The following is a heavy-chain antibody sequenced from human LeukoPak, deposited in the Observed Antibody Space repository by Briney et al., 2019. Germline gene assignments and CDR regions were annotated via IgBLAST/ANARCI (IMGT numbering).Heavy chain of an antibody. D-gene: IGHD4-23*01. V-gene: IGHV1-3*02. J-gene: IGHJ4*02. CDR3: ASSPGGNARTWLDY. CDR2: TNGATGNT. Sequence: GASVKVSCKASGYTFTNYALHWVRQAPGQRLEWMGWTNGATGNTKFSQDFEGRLTITIDTSASTAYMQLSSLRSEDTAVYYCASSPGGNARTWLDYWGQGTLVTVSS. CDR1: GYTFTNYA.